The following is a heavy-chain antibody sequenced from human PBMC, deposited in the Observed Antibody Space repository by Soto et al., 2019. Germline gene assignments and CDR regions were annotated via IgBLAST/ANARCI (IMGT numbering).Heavy chain of an antibody. V-gene: IGHV3-21*01. D-gene: IGHD6-6*01. Sequence: NPXGTLTPSCAASGFTFSSYRMNWVRQAPGKGLEWVSSISSSSSYIYYADSVKGRFTISRDNAKNSLYLQMNSLRAEDTAVYYCAREKSIEYSSPFDYWGQGNLVTVSS. J-gene: IGHJ4*02. CDR2: ISSSSSYI. CDR3: AREKSIEYSSPFDY. CDR1: GFTFSSYR.